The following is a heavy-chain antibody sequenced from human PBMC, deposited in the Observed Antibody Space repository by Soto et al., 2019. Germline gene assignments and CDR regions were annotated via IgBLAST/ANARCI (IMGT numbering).Heavy chain of an antibody. D-gene: IGHD4-17*01. J-gene: IGHJ4*02. V-gene: IGHV1-69*13. CDR2: IIPIFGTA. CDR3: ARSHDYGDYFDY. Sequence: ASVKVSCKASGGTFSCYALSWVRQAPGQGLEWMGGIIPIFGTANYAQKFQGRVTITADESTSTAYMELSSLRSEDTAVYYCARSHDYGDYFDYWGQGTLVTVSS. CDR1: GGTFSCYA.